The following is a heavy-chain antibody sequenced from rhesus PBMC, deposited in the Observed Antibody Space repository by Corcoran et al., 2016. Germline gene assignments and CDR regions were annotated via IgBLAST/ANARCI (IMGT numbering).Heavy chain of an antibody. CDR1: GASISRYG. CDR3: ARVYNFWSGYYHDAFDF. Sequence: QVQLQESGPGLVKPSETLSLTCAVSGASISRYGGNWIRQPPGKGLEWVGEINGNSGSTNYNPSLKSRVTISKDASKNQFSLKLSSVTAADTAVYYCARVYNFWSGYYHDAFDFWGQGLRVTVSS. V-gene: IGHV4-80*01. CDR2: INGNSGST. J-gene: IGHJ3*01. D-gene: IGHD3-3*01.